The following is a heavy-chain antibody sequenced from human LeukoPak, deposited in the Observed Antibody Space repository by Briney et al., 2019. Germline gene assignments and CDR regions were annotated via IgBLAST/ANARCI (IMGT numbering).Heavy chain of an antibody. CDR3: ARDGEGGGWFDP. J-gene: IGHJ5*02. D-gene: IGHD3-16*01. CDR1: GGSISSYY. Sequence: SETLSLTCTVSGGSISSYYWSWLRQPPGKGLEWIGYIYYSGSTNYNPSLKSRVTISVDTSKNQFSLKLSSVTAADTAVYYCARDGEGGGWFDPWGQGTLVTVSS. CDR2: IYYSGST. V-gene: IGHV4-59*01.